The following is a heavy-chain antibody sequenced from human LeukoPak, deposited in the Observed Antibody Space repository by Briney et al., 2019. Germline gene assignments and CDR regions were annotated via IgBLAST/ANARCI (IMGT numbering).Heavy chain of an antibody. J-gene: IGHJ5*02. V-gene: IGHV1-69*04. Sequence: SVKVCCKASGGTFSSYAISWVRQAPGQGLEWMGRIIPIFGIANYAQKFQGRVTITADKSTSTAYMELSSLRSEDTAVYYCARDQKNYDSSGYDPWGQGTLVTVSS. D-gene: IGHD3-22*01. CDR3: ARDQKNYDSSGYDP. CDR2: IIPIFGIA. CDR1: GGTFSSYA.